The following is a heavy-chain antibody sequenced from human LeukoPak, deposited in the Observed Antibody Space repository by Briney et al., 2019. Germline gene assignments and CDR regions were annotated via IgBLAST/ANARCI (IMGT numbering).Heavy chain of an antibody. Sequence: QSGGSLRLSCAASGFTFSNAWMSWVRQAPGKGLEWVSAISGSGGSTYYADSVKGRFTISRDNSKNTLYLQMNSLRAEDTAIYYCAKDQQSISYSPWGQGTLVTVSS. CDR3: AKDQQSISYSP. J-gene: IGHJ5*02. D-gene: IGHD4-11*01. V-gene: IGHV3-23*01. CDR1: GFTFSNAW. CDR2: ISGSGGST.